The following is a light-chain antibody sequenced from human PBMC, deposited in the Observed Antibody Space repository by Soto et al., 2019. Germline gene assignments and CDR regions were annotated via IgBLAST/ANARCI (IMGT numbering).Light chain of an antibody. J-gene: IGKJ4*01. CDR3: QQYYSYPLT. V-gene: IGKV1-8*01. Sequence: AILMTQYPSSFSASTGDRVTITCRASQGISSYLAWYQQKPGKAPKLLIYAASTLQSGVPSRFSGSGSGTDFTITISCLQYEDFATYYCQQYYSYPLTFGGGTKVDIK. CDR2: AAS. CDR1: QGISSY.